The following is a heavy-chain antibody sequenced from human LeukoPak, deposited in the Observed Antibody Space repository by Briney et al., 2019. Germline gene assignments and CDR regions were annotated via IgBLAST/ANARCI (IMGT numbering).Heavy chain of an antibody. CDR2: IRYDGSNK. CDR1: GFTFSSYG. Sequence: GGSLRLSCAASGFTFSSYGMHWVRQAPGKGLEWVAFIRYDGSNKYYADSVKGRFTISRDNSKNTLYLQMNSLRAEDTAVYYCARDGRAYYYDSSGYFDDYWGQGTLVTVSS. CDR3: ARDGRAYYYDSSGYFDDY. V-gene: IGHV3-30*02. J-gene: IGHJ4*02. D-gene: IGHD3-22*01.